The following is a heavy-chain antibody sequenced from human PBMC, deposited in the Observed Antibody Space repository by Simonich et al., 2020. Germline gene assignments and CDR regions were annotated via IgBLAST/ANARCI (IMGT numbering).Heavy chain of an antibody. D-gene: IGHD1-1*01. CDR2: INHSGNT. CDR1: GWSFSGYY. J-gene: IGHJ3*02. Sequence: QVQLQQWGAGLLKPSETLSLTCAVYGWSFSGYYWSWIRQPPGKGLGWIGEINHSGNTNYNPSPKSRVTISVDTSKNQFSLKLSSVTAADTAVYYCARGKGWKNAFDIWGQGTMVTVSS. CDR3: ARGKGWKNAFDI. V-gene: IGHV4-34*01.